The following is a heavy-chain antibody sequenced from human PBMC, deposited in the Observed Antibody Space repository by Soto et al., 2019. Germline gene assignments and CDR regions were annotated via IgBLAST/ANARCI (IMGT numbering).Heavy chain of an antibody. CDR1: GGSISSYY. D-gene: IGHD2-21*01. Sequence: QVQLQQWGPGLVKPSETLSLTCTVSGGSISSYYWSWIRQPPGKGLEWIGYIYYSGSTNYNPSLKSRVTISVDTSKNQFSLKLSSVTAADTAVYYCARDAIPYYYYYMDVWGKGTTVTVSS. CDR2: IYYSGST. CDR3: ARDAIPYYYYYMDV. V-gene: IGHV4-59*12. J-gene: IGHJ6*03.